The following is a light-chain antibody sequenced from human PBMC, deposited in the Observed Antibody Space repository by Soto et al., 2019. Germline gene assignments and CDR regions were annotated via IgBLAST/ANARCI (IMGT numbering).Light chain of an antibody. Sequence: ESVLTQSPGTLSLSPGEKATLSCRASQSVSSSYLACYQQKPRQAPRLLIYGASSRATGIPDRFSGSGSGTDFTLTVSRLEPEDFAVYYCQQFGSSSWTFGQGTKVEIK. J-gene: IGKJ1*01. CDR1: QSVSSSY. CDR3: QQFGSSSWT. CDR2: GAS. V-gene: IGKV3-20*01.